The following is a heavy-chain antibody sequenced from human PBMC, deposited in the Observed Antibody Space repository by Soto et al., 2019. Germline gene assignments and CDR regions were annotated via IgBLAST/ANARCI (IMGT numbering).Heavy chain of an antibody. CDR2: IIPIFGTA. D-gene: IGHD5-12*01. CDR1: GGTFRSHA. CDR3: ARQRWLQFGEDFDY. Sequence: QVQLVQSGAEVKKPGSSVKVSCKASGGTFRSHAISGVRQAPGHGLEWMGGIIPIFGTANYAQTFQGRVTITADESTSTAYMELSSLRSEDTAVYYCARQRWLQFGEDFDYWGQGTLVTVSS. V-gene: IGHV1-69*12. J-gene: IGHJ4*02.